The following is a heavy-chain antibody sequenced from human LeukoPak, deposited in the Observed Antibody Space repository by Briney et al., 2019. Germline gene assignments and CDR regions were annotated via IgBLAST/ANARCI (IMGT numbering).Heavy chain of an antibody. J-gene: IGHJ4*02. CDR3: AREKGRGVISPYYDY. CDR1: GFTFSSYG. V-gene: IGHV3-23*01. CDR2: ISGSGGST. Sequence: GGSLRLSCAASGFTFSSYGMSWVRQAPGKGLEWVSAISGSGGSTYYADSVKGRFTISRDNSKNTLSLQMNSLRVEDTAVYYCAREKGRGVISPYYDYWGQGTLVTVSS. D-gene: IGHD3-10*01.